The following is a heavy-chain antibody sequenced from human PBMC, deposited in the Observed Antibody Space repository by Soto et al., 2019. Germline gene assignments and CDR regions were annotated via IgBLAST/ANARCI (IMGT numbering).Heavy chain of an antibody. D-gene: IGHD6-6*01. J-gene: IGHJ6*03. CDR1: GYTFTNYG. Sequence: ASVKVSCKASGYTFTNYGITWVRQAPGQGLEWMGWISAYNGDTHYTQRLQGRVTMTTDTSTSTAYMELRGLRSDDTAVYYCARVRQLGGYFYYSMDVWGKGTTVTVSS. V-gene: IGHV1-18*01. CDR2: ISAYNGDT. CDR3: ARVRQLGGYFYYSMDV.